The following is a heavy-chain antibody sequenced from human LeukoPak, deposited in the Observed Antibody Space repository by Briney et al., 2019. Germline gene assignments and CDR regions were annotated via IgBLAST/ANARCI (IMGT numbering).Heavy chain of an antibody. V-gene: IGHV3-23*01. D-gene: IGHD3-22*01. CDR3: AKGNYYDSKGAEYFQH. J-gene: IGHJ1*01. CDR2: ISGSGGST. CDR1: GFTFSSYA. Sequence: GGSLRLSCAASGFTFSSYAMSWVRQAPGKGLEWVSAISGSGGSTYYADSVKGRITISRDNSKNTLYLQMNSLRAEDTAVYYCAKGNYYDSKGAEYFQHWGQGTLVTVSS.